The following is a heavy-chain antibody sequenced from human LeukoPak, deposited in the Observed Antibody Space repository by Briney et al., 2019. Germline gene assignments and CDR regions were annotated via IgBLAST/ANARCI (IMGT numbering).Heavy chain of an antibody. CDR2: IIPNFGVA. Sequence: SVKVSCKASGDTFSSYSIRWVRQAPGQGLEWMGRIIPNFGVANYAQKFQGRVTITTDKSASTAYMELSSLRSEDTAVYYCARRRGGLDISSFWFDPWGERTLVTVSS. CDR3: ARRRGGLDISSFWFDP. J-gene: IGHJ5*02. D-gene: IGHD6-6*01. V-gene: IGHV1-69*02. CDR1: GDTFSSYS.